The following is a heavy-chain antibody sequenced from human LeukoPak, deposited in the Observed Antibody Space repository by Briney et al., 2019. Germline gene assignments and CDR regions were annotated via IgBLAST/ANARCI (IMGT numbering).Heavy chain of an antibody. CDR3: ARDIVAAGGRYFDH. D-gene: IGHD6-13*01. Sequence: GGSLRLSCAASGFTFSSYWMSWVRQTPGRGLEWVAAIWYDGSNKYYADSVEGRFTISRDNSKNTLYLQMNSLRGEDMALYYCARDIVAAGGRYFDHWGQGTLVTVSS. J-gene: IGHJ4*02. CDR1: GFTFSSYW. CDR2: IWYDGSNK. V-gene: IGHV3-33*08.